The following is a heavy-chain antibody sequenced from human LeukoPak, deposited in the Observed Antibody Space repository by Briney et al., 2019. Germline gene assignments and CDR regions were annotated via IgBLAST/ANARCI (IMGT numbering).Heavy chain of an antibody. V-gene: IGHV3-48*01. CDR2: MSRSGDII. CDR1: GFTFSDYN. D-gene: IGHD5-18*01. CDR3: AKDLRYSGDY. J-gene: IGHJ4*02. Sequence: PGGSLRLSCAASGFTFSDYNMNWVRQVPGKGLESVSYMSRSGDIIYYADSVKGRFTISRDNSKNTLYLQMNSLRAEDTAVYYCAKDLRYSGDYWGQGTLVTVSS.